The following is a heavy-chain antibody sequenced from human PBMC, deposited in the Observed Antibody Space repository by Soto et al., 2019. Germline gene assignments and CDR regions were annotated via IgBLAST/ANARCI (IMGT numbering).Heavy chain of an antibody. J-gene: IGHJ6*02. D-gene: IGHD4-17*01. V-gene: IGHV4-34*01. Sequence: QVQLQQWGAGLLKPSETLSLTCAVYGGSFSGYYWSWIRQPPGKGLEWIGEINHSGSTNYTPSLKSRVTISVDTSKNQFALKLSSVPAADTAVYYCASHDDGDYYYYGVDVWGQGNTVTVSS. CDR1: GGSFSGYY. CDR3: ASHDDGDYYYYGVDV. CDR2: INHSGST.